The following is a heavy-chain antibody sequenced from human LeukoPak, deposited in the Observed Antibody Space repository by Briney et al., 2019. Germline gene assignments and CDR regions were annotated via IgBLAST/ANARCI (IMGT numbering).Heavy chain of an antibody. V-gene: IGHV1-69*04. J-gene: IGHJ5*02. D-gene: IGHD3-22*01. CDR3: ARLTEYYDSSGYLGDWFDP. CDR1: GGTFSSYV. Sequence: GASVKVSCKASGGTFSSYVISWVRQAPGQGLEWVGRIIPILDITNYAQKFQGRVTITADKSTSTAYMELSSLRSEDTAMYYCARLTEYYDSSGYLGDWFDPWGQGTLVTVSS. CDR2: IIPILDIT.